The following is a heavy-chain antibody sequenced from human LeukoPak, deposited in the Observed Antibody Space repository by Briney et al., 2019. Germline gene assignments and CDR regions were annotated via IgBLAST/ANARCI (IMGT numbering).Heavy chain of an antibody. CDR2: IIPILGIA. D-gene: IGHD6-19*01. CDR3: ARGTSIAVAGHYFDY. CDR1: GGTFSSYT. V-gene: IGHV1-69*02. Sequence: SVKVSCKASGGTFSSYTISWVRQAPGQGLEWMGRIIPILGIANYAQKFQGRVTITADKSTSTAYMELSSLRSEDTAVYYCARGTSIAVAGHYFDYWGQGTLVTVSS. J-gene: IGHJ4*02.